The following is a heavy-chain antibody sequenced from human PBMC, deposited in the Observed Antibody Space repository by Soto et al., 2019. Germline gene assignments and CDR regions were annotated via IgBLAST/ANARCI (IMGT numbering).Heavy chain of an antibody. J-gene: IGHJ4*02. CDR2: ISWNSATL. CDR1: GFIFEDFA. CDR3: AKDVGSYYYDTSAYLYDY. V-gene: IGHV3-9*01. Sequence: GGSLRLSWVGSGFIFEDFAMNWVRQVPGKGLEWVSGISWNSATLAYADSVKGRFIVSRDNAKSILYLQMNSLRPEDAALYYCAKDVGSYYYDTSAYLYDYWGQGTLVTVSS. D-gene: IGHD3-22*01.